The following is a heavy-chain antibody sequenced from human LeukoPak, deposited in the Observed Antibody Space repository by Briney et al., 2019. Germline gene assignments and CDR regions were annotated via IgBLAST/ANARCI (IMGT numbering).Heavy chain of an antibody. CDR1: GGTFSSYA. J-gene: IGHJ6*02. D-gene: IGHD3-3*01. CDR3: ARSVLRFLEGSWYYGMDV. Sequence: SVKVSCKAYGGTFSSYAISWVRQAPGQGPEWMGGIIPIFGTANYAQKFQGRVTITADESTSTAYMQLSSLRSEDTAGYYCARSVLRFLEGSWYYGMDVWGQGTTVTVSS. CDR2: IIPIFGTA. V-gene: IGHV1-69*13.